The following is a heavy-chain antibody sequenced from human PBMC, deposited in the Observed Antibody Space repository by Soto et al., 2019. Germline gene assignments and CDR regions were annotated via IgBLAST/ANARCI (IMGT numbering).Heavy chain of an antibody. D-gene: IGHD7-27*01. Sequence: SQTLSLTCVISGDSVSSNSVAWNWIRQSPSRGLEWLGRTYYRSKWYNDYAVSVKSRITINPDTSKNQFSLQLNSVTPEDTAVYYCARKLGKSAFDIWGQGTMVTVSS. CDR2: TYYRSKWYN. CDR3: ARKLGKSAFDI. CDR1: GDSVSSNSVA. V-gene: IGHV6-1*01. J-gene: IGHJ3*02.